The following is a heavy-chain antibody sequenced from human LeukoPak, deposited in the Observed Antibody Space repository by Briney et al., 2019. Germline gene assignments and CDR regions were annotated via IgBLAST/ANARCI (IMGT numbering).Heavy chain of an antibody. D-gene: IGHD6-19*01. Sequence: SVKVSCKASGGTFSSYAISWLRQAPGQGLEWMGGIIPIFGTANYAQKFQGRVTITTDESTGTAYMGLSSLRSEDTAVYYCARGPAVAGRTRYSYMDVWGKGTTVTVSS. CDR3: ARGPAVAGRTRYSYMDV. V-gene: IGHV1-69*05. CDR1: GGTFSSYA. CDR2: IIPIFGTA. J-gene: IGHJ6*03.